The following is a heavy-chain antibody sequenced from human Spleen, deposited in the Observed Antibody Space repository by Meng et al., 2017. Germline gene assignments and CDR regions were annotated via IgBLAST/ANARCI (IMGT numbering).Heavy chain of an antibody. D-gene: IGHD5-24*01. V-gene: IGHV1-2*06. Sequence: ASVKVSCKASGGTFSSYAISWVRQAPGQGLEWMGRINPNSGGTNYAQKFQGRVTMTRDTSISTAYMELSKLRSDDTAVYYCARVIGDVYNPFDYWGQGTLVTVSS. CDR2: INPNSGGT. J-gene: IGHJ4*02. CDR1: GGTFSSYA. CDR3: ARVIGDVYNPFDY.